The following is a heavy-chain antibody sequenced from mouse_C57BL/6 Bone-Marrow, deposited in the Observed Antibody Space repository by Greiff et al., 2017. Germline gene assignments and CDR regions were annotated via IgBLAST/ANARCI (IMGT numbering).Heavy chain of an antibody. J-gene: IGHJ3*01. Sequence: VQLQQSGPVLVKPGASVKMSCKASGYTFTDYYMNWVKQSHGKSLEWIGVINPYNGGTSYNQKFKGKATLTVDKSSSTAYMELNSLTSEDSAVYYCARSYYGSSYVCFAYWGQGTLVTVS. V-gene: IGHV1-19*01. CDR2: INPYNGGT. CDR1: GYTFTDYY. D-gene: IGHD1-1*01. CDR3: ARSYYGSSYVCFAY.